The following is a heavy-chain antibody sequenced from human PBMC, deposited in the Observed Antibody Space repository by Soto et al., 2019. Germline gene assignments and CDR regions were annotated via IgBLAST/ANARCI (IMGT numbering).Heavy chain of an antibody. CDR2: IYYSGNT. Sequence: QVQLQESGPGLVKPSETLSLTCTVSGGSISSYYWTWIRQPPGKGLEWIGYIYYSGNTNYNPSLKXRXTXXVDTSKNQVSLKLSSVTAADTAVYFCARGRVWYDYWGQGTLVTVSS. CDR3: ARGRVWYDY. D-gene: IGHD3-16*01. CDR1: GGSISSYY. J-gene: IGHJ4*02. V-gene: IGHV4-59*01.